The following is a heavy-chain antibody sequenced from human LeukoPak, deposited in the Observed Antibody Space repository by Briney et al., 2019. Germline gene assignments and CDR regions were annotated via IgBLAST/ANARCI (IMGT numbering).Heavy chain of an antibody. CDR2: IYYSGSA. J-gene: IGHJ4*02. V-gene: IGHV4-61*01. D-gene: IGHD3-22*01. Sequence: SETLSLTCTVSGGSVSSGSYYWSWIRQPPGKGLEWIGYIYYSGSANYNPSLESRVTISVDMSKTQFSLKLSSVTAADTAVYYCARDRSPYYYDSSGFYFWGQGTLVTVSS. CDR1: GGSVSSGSYY. CDR3: ARDRSPYYYDSSGFYF.